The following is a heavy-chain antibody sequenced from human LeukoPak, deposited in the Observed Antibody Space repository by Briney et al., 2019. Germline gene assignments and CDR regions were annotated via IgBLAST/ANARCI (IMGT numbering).Heavy chain of an antibody. CDR1: GFTFSSYA. V-gene: IGHV3-30*04. J-gene: IGHJ6*02. Sequence: GGSLRLSCAASGFTFSSYAMHWVRQAPGKGLEWVAVISYDGSNKYYADSVKGRFTISRDNSKNTLYQQMNSLRAEDTAVYYCARDVADYDILTGYPLYYYYGMDVWGQGTTVTVSS. CDR2: ISYDGSNK. CDR3: ARDVADYDILTGYPLYYYYGMDV. D-gene: IGHD3-9*01.